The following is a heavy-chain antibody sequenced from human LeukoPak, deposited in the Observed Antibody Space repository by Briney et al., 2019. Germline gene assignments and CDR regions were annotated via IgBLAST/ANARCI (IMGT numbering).Heavy chain of an antibody. CDR3: ARGNYGSGTIWTDQGIDY. CDR1: GCTFTGYY. Sequence: ASVKVSCKASGCTFTGYYMHWVRQAPGQGLEWMGWINPNSGGTNYAQKFQGRVTMTRDTSISTAYMELSRLRSDDTAVYYCARGNYGSGTIWTDQGIDYWGQGTLVTVSS. J-gene: IGHJ4*02. V-gene: IGHV1-2*02. D-gene: IGHD3-10*01. CDR2: INPNSGGT.